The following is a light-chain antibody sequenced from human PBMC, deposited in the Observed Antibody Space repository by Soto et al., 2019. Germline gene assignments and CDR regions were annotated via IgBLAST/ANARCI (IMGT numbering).Light chain of an antibody. CDR2: SNN. Sequence: QSVLTQPPSASGTPGQKVFISCSGSSSNIGGTNYAYRYQQLPGAAHKLLMHSNNLRPSGVPERISGSKFGTAASLAISGLRSEDEAVYYCASWDDRLGAVIFGGGTKLTVL. J-gene: IGLJ2*01. CDR1: SSNIGGTNY. V-gene: IGLV1-47*02. CDR3: ASWDDRLGAVI.